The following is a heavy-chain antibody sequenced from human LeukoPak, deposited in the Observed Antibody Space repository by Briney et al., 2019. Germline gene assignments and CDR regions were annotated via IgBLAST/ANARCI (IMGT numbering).Heavy chain of an antibody. V-gene: IGHV4-31*03. CDR1: GGSISSGGYY. J-gene: IGHJ6*02. Sequence: PSQTLSLTCTVSGGSISSGGYYWSWIRQHPGKGLEWIGYIYYSGSTYYNPSLKSRVTISVDTSKNQFSLKLSSVTAADTAVYYCAREGLPNYYYYGMDVWGQGTTVTVSS. CDR2: IYYSGST. CDR3: AREGLPNYYYYGMDV.